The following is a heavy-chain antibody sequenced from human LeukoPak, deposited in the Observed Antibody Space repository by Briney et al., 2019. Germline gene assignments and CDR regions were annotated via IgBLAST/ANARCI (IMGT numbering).Heavy chain of an antibody. CDR3: ARVGDYGDYRDWFDP. V-gene: IGHV1-2*02. Sequence: ASVKVSCKASGYTFTGYYMHWVRQAPGQGLEWMGWINPNSDGTNYAQKFQGRVTMTRDTSISTAYMELSRLRSDDTAVYYCARVGDYGDYRDWFDPWGQGTLVTVSS. CDR2: INPNSDGT. CDR1: GYTFTGYY. J-gene: IGHJ5*02. D-gene: IGHD4-17*01.